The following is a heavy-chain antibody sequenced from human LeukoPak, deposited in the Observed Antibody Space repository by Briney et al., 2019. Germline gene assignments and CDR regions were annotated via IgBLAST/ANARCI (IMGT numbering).Heavy chain of an antibody. J-gene: IGHJ5*02. CDR3: LVMIRGAIT. D-gene: IGHD3-10*01. CDR1: GFTFSSYG. V-gene: IGHV3-30*03. CDR2: ISYDGSNK. Sequence: PGRSPRLSCAASGFTFSSYGMHWVRQAPGKGLEWVAVISYDGSNKYYVDSVKGRFTISRDTSKNTLYLQMNSLKTEDTAVYYCLVMIRGAITLGQGTLVTVSS.